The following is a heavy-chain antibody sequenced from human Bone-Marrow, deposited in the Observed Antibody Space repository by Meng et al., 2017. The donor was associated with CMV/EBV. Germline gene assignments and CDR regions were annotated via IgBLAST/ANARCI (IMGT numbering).Heavy chain of an antibody. J-gene: IGHJ6*02. D-gene: IGHD3-3*01. V-gene: IGHV3-74*01. CDR1: GFTFSSYA. Sequence: GGSLRLSCAASGFTFSSYAMSWVRQAPGKGLVWVSRINSDGSSTSYADSVKGRLTISRDNATNTLYLQMNSLRAEDTAVYYCARGGGHYDFWSGYHYYYYYGMDVCGQGTTVTVSS. CDR2: INSDGSST. CDR3: ARGGGHYDFWSGYHYYYYYGMDV.